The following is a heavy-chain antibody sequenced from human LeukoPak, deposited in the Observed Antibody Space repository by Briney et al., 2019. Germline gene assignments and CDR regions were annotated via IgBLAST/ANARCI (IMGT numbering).Heavy chain of an antibody. D-gene: IGHD3-16*02. Sequence: SETLSLTCTVSGGSISSYYWSWIRQPPGKGLEWIGEINHSGSTNYNPSLKSRVTISVDTSKNQFSLKLSSVTAADTAVYYCARLRRTYDYVWGSYRMGAFDIWGQGTMVTVS. CDR3: ARLRRTYDYVWGSYRMGAFDI. V-gene: IGHV4-34*01. CDR2: INHSGST. CDR1: GGSISSYY. J-gene: IGHJ3*02.